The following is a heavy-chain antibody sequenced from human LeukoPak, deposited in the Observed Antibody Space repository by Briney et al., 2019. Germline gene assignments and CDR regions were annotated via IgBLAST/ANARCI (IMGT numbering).Heavy chain of an antibody. CDR1: GGSISSYY. J-gene: IGHJ2*01. CDR3: ARSLRGCYFDL. V-gene: IGHV4-59*01. D-gene: IGHD3-10*01. Sequence: SETLSLTCTVSGGSISSYYWSWIRQPPGKGLEWIGYIYYSGSTNYNPSLKSRVTISVDTSKNQFSLKLSSVTAADTAVYYCARSLRGCYFDLWGRGTLVTVSS. CDR2: IYYSGST.